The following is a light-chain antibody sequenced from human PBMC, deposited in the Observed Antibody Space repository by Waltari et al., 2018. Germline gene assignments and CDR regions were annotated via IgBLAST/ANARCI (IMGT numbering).Light chain of an antibody. Sequence: QSVLTQPPSASGTPGQRVTISCSGSSPNIGGNYIYWYHQPPGTAPKLLLYRNNQRPSGVPDRFSGSKSGTSASLAISGLRSEDEADYYCASWDDILSGVLFGGGTKLSVL. J-gene: IGLJ2*01. V-gene: IGLV1-47*01. CDR2: RNN. CDR1: SPNIGGNY. CDR3: ASWDDILSGVL.